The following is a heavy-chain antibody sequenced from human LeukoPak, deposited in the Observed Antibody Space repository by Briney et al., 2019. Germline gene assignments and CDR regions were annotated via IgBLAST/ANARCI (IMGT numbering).Heavy chain of an antibody. CDR3: ARLFIVVVTATRFDP. CDR1: GGSISSSSYY. Sequence: SETLSLTCTVSGGSISSSSYYWGWIRQPPGKGLEWIGSIYYSGSTYHNPSLKSRVTISVDTSKNQFSLKLSSVTAADTAVYYCARLFIVVVTATRFDPWGQGTLVTVSS. V-gene: IGHV4-39*01. CDR2: IYYSGST. J-gene: IGHJ5*02. D-gene: IGHD2-21*02.